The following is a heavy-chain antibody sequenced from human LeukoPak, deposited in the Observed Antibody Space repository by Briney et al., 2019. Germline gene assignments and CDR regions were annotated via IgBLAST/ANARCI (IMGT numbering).Heavy chain of an antibody. Sequence: ASVKVSCKASGYTFTSYDINWVRQATGQGLEWMGGIIPIFGTANYAQKFQGRVTITADKSTSTAYMELSSLRSEDTAVYYCAGSITMVRGVMGYWGQGTLVTVSS. CDR3: AGSITMVRGVMGY. CDR2: IIPIFGTA. V-gene: IGHV1-69*06. J-gene: IGHJ4*02. CDR1: GYTFTSYD. D-gene: IGHD3-10*01.